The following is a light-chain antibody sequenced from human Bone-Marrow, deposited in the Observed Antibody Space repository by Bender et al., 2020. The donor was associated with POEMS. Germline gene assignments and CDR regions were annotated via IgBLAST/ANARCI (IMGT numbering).Light chain of an antibody. Sequence: QSALTQPASVSGSPGQSITISCTGTSSDVGGQNYVSWYQQYPGKAPKVIIYDVTYRPSGVSIRFSGSKSGNTASLTISGLQAEGEADYYCSSYTSTSTVLFGGGTKVTVL. CDR2: DVT. CDR3: SSYTSTSTVL. CDR1: SSDVGGQNY. J-gene: IGLJ2*01. V-gene: IGLV2-14*03.